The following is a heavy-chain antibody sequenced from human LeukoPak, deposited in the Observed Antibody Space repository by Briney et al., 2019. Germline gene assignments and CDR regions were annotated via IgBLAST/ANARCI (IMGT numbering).Heavy chain of an antibody. CDR3: AKDIRSATYYYYGMDV. CDR1: GFTFSSYG. V-gene: IGHV3-30*18. D-gene: IGHD2-15*01. CDR2: ISYDGSNK. Sequence: GRSLRLSCAASGFTFSSYGMHWVRQAPGKGLEWVAVISYDGSNKYYADSVKGRFTISRDNSKNTLYLQMNSLRAEDTAVYYCAKDIRSATYYYYGMDVWGQGTTVTVSS. J-gene: IGHJ6*02.